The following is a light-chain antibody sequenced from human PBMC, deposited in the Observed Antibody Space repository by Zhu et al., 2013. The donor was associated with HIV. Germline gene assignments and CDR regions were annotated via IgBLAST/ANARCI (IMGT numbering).Light chain of an antibody. CDR3: QQYHNWPPLT. J-gene: IGKJ4*01. V-gene: IGKV3-15*01. CDR2: GAS. Sequence: EVVLTQSPVTLAGFPGDRVTLSCRASQNVNRNLAWYQHKRGQSPRLLISGASTRATGVPLRFSGSGSATEFTLTISGLQSDDFAVYYCQQYHNWPPLTFGGGTKVDIK. CDR1: QNVNRN.